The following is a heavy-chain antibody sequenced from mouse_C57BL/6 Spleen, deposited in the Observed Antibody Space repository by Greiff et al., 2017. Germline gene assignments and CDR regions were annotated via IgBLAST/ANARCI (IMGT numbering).Heavy chain of an antibody. Sequence: QVTLKVSGPGILQSSQTLSLTCSFSGFSLSTSVMGVSWIRQPSGKGLEWLAHIYWDDDKRYNPSLKSRRTISKDTSRNQVFLKITSVDTADTATYFCARTYYGSSYWYFDVWGTGTTVTVSS. CDR1: GFSLSTSVMG. D-gene: IGHD1-1*01. V-gene: IGHV8-12*01. CDR2: IYWDDDK. CDR3: ARTYYGSSYWYFDV. J-gene: IGHJ1*03.